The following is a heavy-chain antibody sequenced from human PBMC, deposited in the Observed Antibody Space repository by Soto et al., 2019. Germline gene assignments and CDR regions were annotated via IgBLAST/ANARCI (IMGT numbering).Heavy chain of an antibody. D-gene: IGHD1-7*01. CDR3: ARVGQLELSYYYYGMDV. J-gene: IGHJ6*02. CDR2: IIPIFGTA. CDR1: GGTFSSYA. Sequence: QVQLVQSGAEVKKPGSSVKVSCKASGGTFSSYAISWVRQAPGQGLEWMGGIIPIFGTANYAQKLQGRVTITADESTSTAYMELRTLRSEDTAVYYCARVGQLELSYYYYGMDVWGQGTTVTVSS. V-gene: IGHV1-69*01.